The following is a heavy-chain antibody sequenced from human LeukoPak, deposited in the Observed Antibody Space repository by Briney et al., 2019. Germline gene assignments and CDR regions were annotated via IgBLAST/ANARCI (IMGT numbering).Heavy chain of an antibody. V-gene: IGHV4-30-2*01. CDR3: ARGNYADAFDI. CDR2: IYHSGST. CDR1: VGSISSGGYS. Sequence: SQTLSLTCAVSVGSISSGGYSCSWIRQPPGKGLEWIGYIYHSGSTYYNPSLKSRVTISVDRSKNQFSLKLSSVTAADTAVYYCARGNYADAFDIWGQGTMVTVSS. D-gene: IGHD4-11*01. J-gene: IGHJ3*02.